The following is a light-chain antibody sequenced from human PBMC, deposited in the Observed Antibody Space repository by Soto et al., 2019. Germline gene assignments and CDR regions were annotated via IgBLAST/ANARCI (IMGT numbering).Light chain of an antibody. CDR2: NND. V-gene: IGLV1-44*01. CDR1: SSNIGANT. J-gene: IGLJ1*01. CDR3: AAWDNSLYGRV. Sequence: QSVLTQPPSASGTPGQRVTISYSGSSSNIGANTVNWYQQLPGTAPKLLISNNDQRPSGVPDRFSGSKSGTSASLAISGLQSEDDADYYCAAWDNSLYGRVFGSGTKVTVL.